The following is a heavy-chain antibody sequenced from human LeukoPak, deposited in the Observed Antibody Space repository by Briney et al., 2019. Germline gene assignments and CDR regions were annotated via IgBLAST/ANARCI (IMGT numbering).Heavy chain of an antibody. CDR1: GGSISSGDYY. CDR2: IYYSGST. D-gene: IGHD2-21*02. J-gene: IGHJ4*02. V-gene: IGHV4-30-4*01. CDR3: AREGGGDSTLDY. Sequence: SETLSLTCTVSGGSISSGDYYWSWIRQPPGKGLEWTGYIYYSGSTYYNSSLKSRVTISVDTSKNQFSLKLSSVTAADTAVYYCAREGGGDSTLDYWGQGTLVTVSS.